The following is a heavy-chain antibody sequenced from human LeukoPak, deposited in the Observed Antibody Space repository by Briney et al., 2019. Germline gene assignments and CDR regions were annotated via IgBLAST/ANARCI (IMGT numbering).Heavy chain of an antibody. CDR3: ARVSGITMIVVVNSDAFDI. Sequence: PSETLSLTCTVSGGSISSSSYYWGWIRQPPGKGLEWIGSIYYSGSTYYNPSLKSRVTISVDTSKNQFSLKLSSVTAADTAVYYCARVSGITMIVVVNSDAFDIWGQGTMVTVSS. D-gene: IGHD3-22*01. J-gene: IGHJ3*02. V-gene: IGHV4-39*07. CDR2: IYYSGST. CDR1: GGSISSSSYY.